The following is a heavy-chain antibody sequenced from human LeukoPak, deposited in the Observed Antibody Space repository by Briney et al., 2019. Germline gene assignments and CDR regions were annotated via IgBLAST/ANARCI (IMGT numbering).Heavy chain of an antibody. D-gene: IGHD7-27*01. V-gene: IGHV3-30*03. CDR3: ARKFLTGRLIDY. CDR1: GFTFSNYG. Sequence: PGGSLRLSCAASGFTFSNYGMHWVRQAPGKGLEWVAVISYDGSNEYYADSVKGRFTISRDNSKNTLYLQMNSLTAEDTALYYCARKFLTGRLIDYWGQGTLVTVSS. CDR2: ISYDGSNE. J-gene: IGHJ4*02.